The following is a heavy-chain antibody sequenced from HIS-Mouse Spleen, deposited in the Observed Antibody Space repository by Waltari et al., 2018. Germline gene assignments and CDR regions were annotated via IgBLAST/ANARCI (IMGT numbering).Heavy chain of an antibody. D-gene: IGHD1-26*01. CDR1: GFSFSSYS. CDR2: ISSSSSYI. Sequence: EVQLVESGGGLVKPGGSMRLSCAASGFSFSSYSMHWVRQAPGKGLEWVSSISSSSSYIYYADSVKGRFTISRDNAKNSLYLQMNSLRAEDTAVYYCARDQVGALDYWGQGTLVTVSS. J-gene: IGHJ4*02. CDR3: ARDQVGALDY. V-gene: IGHV3-21*01.